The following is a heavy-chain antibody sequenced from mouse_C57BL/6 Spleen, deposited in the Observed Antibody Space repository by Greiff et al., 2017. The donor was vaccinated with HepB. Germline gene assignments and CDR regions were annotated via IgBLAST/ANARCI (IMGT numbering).Heavy chain of an antibody. CDR3: ARGGYSFDY. Sequence: EVQGVESGGGLVKPGGSLKLSCAASGFTFSDYGMHWVRQAPEKGLEWVAYISSGSSTIYYADNAKNTLFLQMTSLRSEDTAMYYCARGGYSFDYWGQGTTLTVSS. J-gene: IGHJ2*01. CDR2: ISSGSSTI. CDR1: GFTFSDYG. D-gene: IGHD2-12*01. V-gene: IGHV5-17*01.